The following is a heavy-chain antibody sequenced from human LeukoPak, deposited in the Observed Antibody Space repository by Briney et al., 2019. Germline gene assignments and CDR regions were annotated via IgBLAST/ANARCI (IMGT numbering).Heavy chain of an antibody. Sequence: GSSVKVSCKASGGTFSSYAISWVRQAPGQGLEWMGGIIPIFGTANNAQKFQGRVTITADESTSTAYMELSSLRSEDTAVYYCARGNHDFWSGYLGFDPWGQGTLVTVSS. CDR1: GGTFSSYA. D-gene: IGHD3-3*01. CDR2: IIPIFGTA. CDR3: ARGNHDFWSGYLGFDP. V-gene: IGHV1-69*01. J-gene: IGHJ5*02.